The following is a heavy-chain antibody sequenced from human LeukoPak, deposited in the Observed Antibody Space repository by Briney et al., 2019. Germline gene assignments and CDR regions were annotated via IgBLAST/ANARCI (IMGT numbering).Heavy chain of an antibody. Sequence: SETLSLTCTVSGGSISSGDYYWSWIRQPPGKGLEWIGYIYYSGCTYYNPSLKSRVTISVDTSKNQFSLKLSSVTAADTAVYYCARALSSGYYQYYFDYWGQGTLVTVSS. V-gene: IGHV4-30-4*01. D-gene: IGHD3-3*01. J-gene: IGHJ4*02. CDR1: GGSISSGDYY. CDR2: IYYSGCT. CDR3: ARALSSGYYQYYFDY.